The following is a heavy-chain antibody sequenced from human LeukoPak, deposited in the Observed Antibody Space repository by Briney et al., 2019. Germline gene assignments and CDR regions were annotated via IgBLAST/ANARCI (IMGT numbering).Heavy chain of an antibody. CDR2: ISAYNGNT. Sequence: ASVKVSCKASGYTFTSYGISWVRQAPGQGLEWMGWISAYNGNTNYAQKLQGRVTMTTDTSTSTAYMELRSLRSDDTAVYYCAREGIRAAVYNWFDPWGQGTLVTVSS. CDR3: AREGIRAAVYNWFDP. V-gene: IGHV1-18*01. D-gene: IGHD6-13*01. CDR1: GYTFTSYG. J-gene: IGHJ5*02.